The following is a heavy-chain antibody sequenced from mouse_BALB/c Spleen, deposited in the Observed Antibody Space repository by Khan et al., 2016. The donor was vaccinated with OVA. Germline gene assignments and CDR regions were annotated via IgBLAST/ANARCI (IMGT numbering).Heavy chain of an antibody. CDR1: GYSFTGYF. J-gene: IGHJ2*01. V-gene: IGHV1-20*02. D-gene: IGHD2-1*01. Sequence: EVQLQQSGPELVRPGASVKISCKASGYSFTGYFMNWVMQSHGKSLEWIGRINPHIGETFYNQRFKDKATLPVAESSSTAHLELRSLASEASDVYYCTRIYRSDFDYWGQGTTLTVSS. CDR3: TRIYRSDFDY. CDR2: INPHIGET.